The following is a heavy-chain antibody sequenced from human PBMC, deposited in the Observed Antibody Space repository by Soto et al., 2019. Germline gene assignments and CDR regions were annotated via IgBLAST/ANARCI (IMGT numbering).Heavy chain of an antibody. CDR3: AGRFGSFDY. Sequence: EVQLLESGGGLVQPGGSLRLSCAASGFTFSSYAVSWVRQAPGKGLEWVSAISGSGGSTYYADSVKGRFTVSRDNSKNTLYLQMNSLRADDTALYYCAGRFGSFDYLGQGTLVTVSS. CDR2: ISGSGGST. CDR1: GFTFSSYA. J-gene: IGHJ4*02. D-gene: IGHD3-3*01. V-gene: IGHV3-23*01.